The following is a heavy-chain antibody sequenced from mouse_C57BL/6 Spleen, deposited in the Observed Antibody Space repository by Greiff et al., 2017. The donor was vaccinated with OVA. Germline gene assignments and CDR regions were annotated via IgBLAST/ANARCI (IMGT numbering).Heavy chain of an antibody. CDR1: GYAFSSYW. CDR2: IYPGDGDT. J-gene: IGHJ2*01. CDR3: ARGELRLRNYFDY. D-gene: IGHD3-2*02. Sequence: VQLQQSGAELVKPGASVKISCKASGYAFSSYWMNWVKQRPGKGLEWIGQIYPGDGDTNYNGKFKGKATLTADKSSSTAYMQLSSLTSEDSAVYCCARGELRLRNYFDYWGQGTTLTVSS. V-gene: IGHV1-80*01.